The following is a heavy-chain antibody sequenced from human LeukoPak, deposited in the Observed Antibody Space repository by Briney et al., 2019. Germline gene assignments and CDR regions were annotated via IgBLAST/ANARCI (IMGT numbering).Heavy chain of an antibody. Sequence: SETPSLTCTVSGGSISSGSYYWSWIRQPAGKGLEWIGRIYTSGSTNYNPSLKSRVTISVDTSKNQFSLKLSSVTAADTAVYYCARVGAKQLAYYFDYWGQGTLVTVSS. V-gene: IGHV4-61*02. CDR2: IYTSGST. CDR1: GGSISSGSYY. J-gene: IGHJ4*02. D-gene: IGHD6-13*01. CDR3: ARVGAKQLAYYFDY.